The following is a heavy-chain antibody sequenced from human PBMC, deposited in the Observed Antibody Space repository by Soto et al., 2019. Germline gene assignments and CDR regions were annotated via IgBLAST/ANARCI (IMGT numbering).Heavy chain of an antibody. CDR1: GDSISFHF. J-gene: IGHJ3*02. CDR2: IYYTGST. Sequence: QVQLQESGPGLVKSSETLSLTCNVFGDSISFHFWSWIRQPPGKGLEWIGSIYYTGSTIYNPSLKSRVTISVDTSKNQLSLKLNSVTAADTPVYYCARDLIPYQRLFAFDIWGQGTVVTVSS. V-gene: IGHV4-59*11. D-gene: IGHD3-22*01. CDR3: ARDLIPYQRLFAFDI.